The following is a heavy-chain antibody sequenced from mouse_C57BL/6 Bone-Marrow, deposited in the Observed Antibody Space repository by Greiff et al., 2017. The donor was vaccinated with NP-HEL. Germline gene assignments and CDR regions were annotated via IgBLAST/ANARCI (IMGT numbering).Heavy chain of an antibody. V-gene: IGHV1-50*01. Sequence: QVHVKQPGAELVKPGASVKLSCKASGYTFTTYWMQWVKQRPGQGLEWIGEIDPSDSYTNYNQKFKGKATLTVDTSSSPAYMQLSSLTSEDSAVYYCARKAYYGRSYEFAYWGQGTLVTVSA. CDR1: GYTFTTYW. D-gene: IGHD1-1*01. J-gene: IGHJ3*01. CDR2: IDPSDSYT. CDR3: ARKAYYGRSYEFAY.